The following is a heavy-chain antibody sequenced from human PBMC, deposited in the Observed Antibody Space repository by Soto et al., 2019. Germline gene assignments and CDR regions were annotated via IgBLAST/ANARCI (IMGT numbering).Heavy chain of an antibody. V-gene: IGHV2-5*02. CDR2: IYWDDDK. CDR3: ARLRESFDY. Sequence: QITLKESGPTLVKPTQTLTLTCTFSGFSLSTSGVGVGWIRQPPGKALEWLALIYWDDDKRYSPSLKSRLTNXKDTSKNQVVLTMTNMDPVDTATYYCARLRESFDYWGQGTLVTVSS. CDR1: GFSLSTSGVG. J-gene: IGHJ4*02. D-gene: IGHD2-21*02.